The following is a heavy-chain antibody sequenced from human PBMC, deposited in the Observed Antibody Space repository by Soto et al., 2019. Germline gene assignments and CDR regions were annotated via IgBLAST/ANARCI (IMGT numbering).Heavy chain of an antibody. D-gene: IGHD5-12*01. CDR3: AKVGYSGYDLAYYFDY. CDR1: GFTFSSYG. Sequence: GGSLRLSCAASGFTFSSYGMHWVRQAPGKGLEWVAVISYDGSNKYYADSVKGRFTISRDNSKNTLYLQMNSLRAEDTAVYYCAKVGYSGYDLAYYFDYWGQGTLVTVSS. J-gene: IGHJ4*02. CDR2: ISYDGSNK. V-gene: IGHV3-30*18.